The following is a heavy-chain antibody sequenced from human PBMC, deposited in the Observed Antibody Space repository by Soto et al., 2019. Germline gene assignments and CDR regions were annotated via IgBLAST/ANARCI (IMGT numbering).Heavy chain of an antibody. D-gene: IGHD1-1*01. V-gene: IGHV3-53*01. Sequence: GGSLRLSCAASGLTVISNYMSWVRQAPGKGLEWVSIIYSGGSKYYAGSVRGRFTISRDNSKNTLYLQMDSLRAEDTAVYYCARSLPYNNVYFFDYWGQGTLVTVSS. CDR3: ARSLPYNNVYFFDY. CDR1: GLTVISNY. J-gene: IGHJ4*02. CDR2: IYSGGSK.